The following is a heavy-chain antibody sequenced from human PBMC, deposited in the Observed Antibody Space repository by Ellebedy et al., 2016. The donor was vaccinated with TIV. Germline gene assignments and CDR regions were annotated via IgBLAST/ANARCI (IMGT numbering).Heavy chain of an antibody. J-gene: IGHJ4*02. CDR3: ARHELGENAAFDY. CDR1: GYNFPLYW. CDR2: IDAGDSRA. V-gene: IGHV5-10-1*01. D-gene: IGHD7-27*01. Sequence: GGSLRLXCATSGYNFPLYWITWVRQMPGKGLEWMGRIDAGDSRAHYSPSFQGHVTISTDKSTSIAYLQWSSLRASDTAMYYCARHELGENAAFDYWGQGTQVTVSS.